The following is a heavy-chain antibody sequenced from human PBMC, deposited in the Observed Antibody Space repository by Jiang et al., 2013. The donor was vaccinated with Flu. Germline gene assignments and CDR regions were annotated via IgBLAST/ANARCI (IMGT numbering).Heavy chain of an antibody. V-gene: IGHV4-38-2*01. CDR3: ARGTYYYDSSGYYYFDY. D-gene: IGHD3-22*01. CDR2: IYHSGST. J-gene: IGHJ4*02. Sequence: SIYHSGSTYYNPPSKSRVTISVDTSKNQFSLKLSSVTAADTAVYYCARGTYYYDSSGYYYFDYWGQGTLVTVSS.